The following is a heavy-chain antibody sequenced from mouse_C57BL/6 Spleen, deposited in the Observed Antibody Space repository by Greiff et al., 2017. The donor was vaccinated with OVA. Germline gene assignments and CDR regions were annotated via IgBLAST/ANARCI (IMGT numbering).Heavy chain of an antibody. CDR3: ARGRNYYGSTYAMDY. J-gene: IGHJ4*01. D-gene: IGHD1-1*01. V-gene: IGHV5-16*01. Sequence: EVKLMESEGGLVQPGSSMKLSCPASGFTFSDYYMAWVRQVPEKGLEWVANFNYYGSSTYSHDSLKSRFLISRDNAKNILYLQMSSLKSEDTATYYCARGRNYYGSTYAMDYWGQGTSVTVSS. CDR1: GFTFSDYY. CDR2: FNYYGSST.